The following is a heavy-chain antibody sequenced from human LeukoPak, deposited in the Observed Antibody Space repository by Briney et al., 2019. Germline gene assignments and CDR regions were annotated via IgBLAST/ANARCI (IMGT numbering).Heavy chain of an antibody. CDR1: GGSFSGYY. J-gene: IGHJ5*02. CDR2: IYYSGST. D-gene: IGHD6-19*01. Sequence: KPSETLSLTCAVYGGSFSGYYWSWIRQPPGKGLEWIGYIYYSGSTNYNPSLKSRVTITVDTSKNQFSLKLSSVTAADTAVYYCARLFHSSGWYVRWFDPWGQGTLVTVSS. CDR3: ARLFHSSGWYVRWFDP. V-gene: IGHV4-59*08.